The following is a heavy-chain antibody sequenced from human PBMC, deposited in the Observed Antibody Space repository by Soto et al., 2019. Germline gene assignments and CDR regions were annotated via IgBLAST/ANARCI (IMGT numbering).Heavy chain of an antibody. J-gene: IGHJ4*02. V-gene: IGHV3-15*01. Sequence: EVQLVESGGGLEKPGGSLRLSCAASGLTFSNAWMRWVRQAPGKGLEWVGRIKSETDGGTTDYAAPVKGRFTISRDDSKNTLFLQMNTLKTEDTAVYYCTTDPGGARELSLGDYLGQGTLVTVSS. CDR2: IKSETDGGTT. CDR1: GLTFSNAW. D-gene: IGHD3-16*02. CDR3: TTDPGGARELSLGDY.